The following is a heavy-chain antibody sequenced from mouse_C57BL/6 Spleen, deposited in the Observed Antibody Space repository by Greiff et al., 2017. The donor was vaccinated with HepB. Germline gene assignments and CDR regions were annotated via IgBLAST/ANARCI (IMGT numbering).Heavy chain of an antibody. CDR1: GYTFTSYW. V-gene: IGHV1-64*01. CDR2: IHPNSGST. J-gene: IGHJ2*01. CDR3: ARKDYDDYFDY. D-gene: IGHD2-4*01. Sequence: VQLQQSGAELVKPGASVKLSCKASGYTFTSYWMHWVKQRPGQGLEWIGMIHPNSGSTNYNEKFKSKATLTVDKSSSTAYMQLSSLTSEDSAVYYCARKDYDDYFDYWGQGTTLTVSS.